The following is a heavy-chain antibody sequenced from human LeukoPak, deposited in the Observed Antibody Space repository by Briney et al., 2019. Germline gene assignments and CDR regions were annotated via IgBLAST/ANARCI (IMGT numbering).Heavy chain of an antibody. CDR2: IKQDGSEK. CDR1: RFSFSNYW. V-gene: IGHV3-7*03. D-gene: IGHD3-10*01. J-gene: IGHJ3*01. Sequence: GGSLRLSCAASRFSFSNYWMSWVRQAPGKGLEWVANIKQDGSEKYYVDSVKGRFTISRDKARNSLYLQMNSLRGEDTAVYYCARDLDYGSGRSLGAFDLWGQGTMVSVSS. CDR3: ARDLDYGSGRSLGAFDL.